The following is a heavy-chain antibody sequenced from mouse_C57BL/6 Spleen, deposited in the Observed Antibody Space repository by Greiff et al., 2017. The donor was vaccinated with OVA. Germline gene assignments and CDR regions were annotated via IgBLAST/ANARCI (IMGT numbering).Heavy chain of an antibody. CDR1: GYSITSGYD. D-gene: IGHD1-1*01. CDR2: ISYSGST. J-gene: IGHJ3*01. Sequence: VQLKESGPGMVKPSQSLSLTCTVTGYSITSGYDWHWIRHFPGNKLEWMGYISYSGSTNYNPSLKSRISITHDTSKNHFFLKLNAVTTEDTATYYCAHGSSAWFAYWGQGTLVTVSA. CDR3: AHGSSAWFAY. V-gene: IGHV3-1*01.